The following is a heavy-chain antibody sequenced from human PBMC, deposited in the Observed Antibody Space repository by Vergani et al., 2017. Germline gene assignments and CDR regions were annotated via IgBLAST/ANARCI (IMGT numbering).Heavy chain of an antibody. CDR3: GRVADFCGLGRRLLDL. V-gene: IGHV4-59*01. Sequence: QVQLQESGPGPVKPLQTPSPTCSVPGGSMSGYYWSWIRPPPGKELEWIGYMYHSGSTNYNPPLQTRVTISGDTSKNQFSLKLNSVTAADTAVYYCGRVADFCGLGRRLLDLWGQGILVTVSS. J-gene: IGHJ5*02. CDR2: MYHSGST. D-gene: IGHD3-10*01. CDR1: GGSMSGYY.